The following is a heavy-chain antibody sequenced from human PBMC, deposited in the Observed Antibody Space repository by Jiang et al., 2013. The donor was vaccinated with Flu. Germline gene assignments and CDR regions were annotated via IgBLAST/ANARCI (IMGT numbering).Heavy chain of an antibody. CDR3: VKGQYSGIYGGXFD. V-gene: IGHV3-23*01. CDR2: IGGGGGSI. J-gene: IGHJ3*02. D-gene: IGHD1-26*01. CDR1: GFTFSSYD. Sequence: VQLLESGGGLVQPGGSLRLSCAASGFTFSSYDMTWVRQTPGKGLEWVSTIGGGGGSIYYADSVKGRFTISRDNSKNTLYLQVNSLRAEDTAVYYCVKGQYSGIYGGXFD.